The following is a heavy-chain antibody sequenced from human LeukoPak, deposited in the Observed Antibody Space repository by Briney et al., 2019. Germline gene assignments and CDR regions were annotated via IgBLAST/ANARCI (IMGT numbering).Heavy chain of an antibody. D-gene: IGHD3-3*01. CDR2: ISAYNGNT. V-gene: IGHV1-18*01. J-gene: IGHJ4*02. CDR1: GYTFTSYG. CDR3: ARDKLILLATSIFDY. Sequence: ASVKVSCKASGYTFTSYGISWVRQAPGQGLEWMGWISAYNGNTNYAQKLQGRVTMTTDTSTSTAYMELRSLRSDDTAVYYCARDKLILLATSIFDYWGQGTLVTVSS.